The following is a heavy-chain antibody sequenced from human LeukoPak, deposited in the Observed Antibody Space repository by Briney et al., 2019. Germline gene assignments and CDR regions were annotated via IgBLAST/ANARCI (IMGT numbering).Heavy chain of an antibody. Sequence: SETLSLTCAVYGGSFSGYYWSWIRQPPGKGLEWIGEINHSGSTNYNPSLKSRVTISVDTSKNQFSLKLSSVTAADTAVYYCARGKGFDYWGQGTLVTVSS. CDR3: ARGKGFDY. J-gene: IGHJ4*02. CDR2: INHSGST. CDR1: GGSFSGYY. V-gene: IGHV4-34*01.